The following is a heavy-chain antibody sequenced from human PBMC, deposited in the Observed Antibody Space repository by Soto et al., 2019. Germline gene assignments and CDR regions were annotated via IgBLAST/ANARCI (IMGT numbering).Heavy chain of an antibody. J-gene: IGHJ3*02. CDR2: IYYSGST. V-gene: IGHV4-39*01. CDR3: ASNRGTKMGLLYYELYFDI. CDR1: GGSISSSSYY. D-gene: IGHD1-26*01. Sequence: SETLSLTCTVSGGSISSSSYYWGWIRQPPGKGLEWIGSIYYSGSTYYNPSLKSRVTISVDTSKNQFSLKLSSVTAADTAGYYSASNRGTKMGLLYYELYFDIWGPGTMVTVSS.